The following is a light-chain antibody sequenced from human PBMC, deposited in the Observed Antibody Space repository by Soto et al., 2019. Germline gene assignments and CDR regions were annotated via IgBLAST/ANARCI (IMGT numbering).Light chain of an antibody. CDR3: GTWDSSLSTGV. CDR2: DNN. V-gene: IGLV1-51*01. Sequence: QSVLTQPPSMSAAPGQRATISCSGSTSNIGNNYVSWYQQLPGTAPKLLIYDNNKRPSGIPDRFSGSKSGTSATLGITGLQTGDEAEYYCGTWDSSLSTGVFGGGTKVTVL. CDR1: TSNIGNNY. J-gene: IGLJ2*01.